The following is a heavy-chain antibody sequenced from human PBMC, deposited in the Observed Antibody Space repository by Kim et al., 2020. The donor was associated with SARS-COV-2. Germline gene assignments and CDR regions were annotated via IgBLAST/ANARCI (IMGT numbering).Heavy chain of an antibody. CDR2: ISAYNGNT. D-gene: IGHD3-10*01. CDR1: GYTFTSYG. CDR3: VSGAGHYGSGSYAFDI. J-gene: IGHJ3*02. Sequence: ASVKVSCKASGYTFTSYGISWVRQAPGQGLEWMGWISAYNGNTNYAQKLQGRVTMTTDTSTSTAYMELRSLRSDDTAVYYCVSGAGHYGSGSYAFDIWGQGTMVTVSS. V-gene: IGHV1-18*01.